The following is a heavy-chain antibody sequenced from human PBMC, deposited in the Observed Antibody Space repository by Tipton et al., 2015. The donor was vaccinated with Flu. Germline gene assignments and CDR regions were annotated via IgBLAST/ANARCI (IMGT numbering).Heavy chain of an antibody. Sequence: PSLTCTVSGGSISSGGYYWSWIRQHPGKGLEWIGYIYYSGSTHYNPSLKSRVTISVDTSKNQFSLKLSSVTAADTAVYYCARVRVTMVRGVDYWGQGTLVTVSS. J-gene: IGHJ4*02. D-gene: IGHD3-10*01. CDR1: GGSISSGGYY. CDR3: ARVRVTMVRGVDY. CDR2: IYYSGST. V-gene: IGHV4-31*03.